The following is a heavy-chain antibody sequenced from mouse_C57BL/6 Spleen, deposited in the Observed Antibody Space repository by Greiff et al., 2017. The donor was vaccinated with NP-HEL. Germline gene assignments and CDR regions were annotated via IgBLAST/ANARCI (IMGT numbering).Heavy chain of an antibody. J-gene: IGHJ3*01. V-gene: IGHV14-2*01. Sequence: VQLQQSGAELVKPGASVKLSCTASGFNIKDYYMHWVKQRTEQGLEWIGRIDPEDGETKYVPKFQGKATITADTSSNTAYLQLSSLTSEDTAVYYCARRGDGYDWFAYWGQGTLVTVSA. CDR3: ARRGDGYDWFAY. CDR2: IDPEDGET. D-gene: IGHD2-2*01. CDR1: GFNIKDYY.